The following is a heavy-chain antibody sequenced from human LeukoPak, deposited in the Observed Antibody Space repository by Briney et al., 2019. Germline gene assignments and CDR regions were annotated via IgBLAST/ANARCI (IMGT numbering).Heavy chain of an antibody. Sequence: PSETLSLTCAVSGYSVSSGYYWGWIRQPPGKGVEWIGKIYNSGSTYYGPCVKSRVTISVDTSKNQFSLKLSSVTAADTAVYYCARQLVPGFDPWGQGTLVTVSS. D-gene: IGHD6-13*01. J-gene: IGHJ5*02. CDR2: IYNSGST. CDR3: ARQLVPGFDP. CDR1: GYSVSSGYY. V-gene: IGHV4-38-2*01.